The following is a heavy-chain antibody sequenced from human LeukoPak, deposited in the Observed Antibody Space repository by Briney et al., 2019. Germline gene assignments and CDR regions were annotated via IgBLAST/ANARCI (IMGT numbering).Heavy chain of an antibody. CDR2: IEGRGNST. J-gene: IGHJ4*02. D-gene: IGHD6-13*01. CDR3: ARVWYSSSWYLFDY. Sequence: GGSLRLSCEASGFTFSSYVMTWVRQAPGKGLEWVSTIEGRGNSTYYTESVKGRFTISRDNSKNTLYLQMNSLRAEDTAVYYCARVWYSSSWYLFDYWGQGTLVTVSS. CDR1: GFTFSSYV. V-gene: IGHV3-23*01.